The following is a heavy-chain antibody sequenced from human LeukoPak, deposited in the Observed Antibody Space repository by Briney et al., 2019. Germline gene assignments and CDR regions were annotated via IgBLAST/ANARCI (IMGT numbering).Heavy chain of an antibody. D-gene: IGHD1-14*01. CDR3: AREILGGFNPGAY. CDR1: LDSTTSNF. V-gene: IGHV4-4*02. CDR2: IHRSGSP. J-gene: IGHJ4*02. Sequence: SETLSLTCTVSLDSTTSNFWSWVRQSPGKGLEWIGEIHRSGSPNYNPSLQSRVTISIDRSRNQIALELSSVTAADTAVYYCAREILGGFNPGAYWGQGILVTVSS.